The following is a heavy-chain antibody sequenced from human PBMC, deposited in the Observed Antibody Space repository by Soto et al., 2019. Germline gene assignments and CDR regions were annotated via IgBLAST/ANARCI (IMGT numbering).Heavy chain of an antibody. J-gene: IGHJ4*02. V-gene: IGHV3-33*01. CDR3: ARDGDVNTGFGKDY. Sequence: GGSLRLSCAASGFTFSNYGMHWVRQAPGKGLEWVAFIWYDGGNKYYAESVKGRLTISRDNSKNTLYLQMNSLRAEDTAVYYCARDGDVNTGFGKDYWGQGTLVTVSS. D-gene: IGHD3-16*01. CDR2: IWYDGGNK. CDR1: GFTFSNYG.